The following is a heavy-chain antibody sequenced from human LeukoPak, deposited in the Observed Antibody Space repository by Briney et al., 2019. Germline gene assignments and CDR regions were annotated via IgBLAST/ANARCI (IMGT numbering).Heavy chain of an antibody. V-gene: IGHV4-34*01. CDR3: ARDRGSSSSPFDY. CDR1: GGSFSGYY. J-gene: IGHJ4*02. CDR2: INHSGST. D-gene: IGHD6-6*01. Sequence: SETLSLTCAVYGGSFSGYYWSWIRQPPGKGLEWIGEINHSGSTNYNPSLKSRVTISVDTSKNQFSLKLSSVTAADTAVYYCARDRGSSSSPFDYWGQGTLVTVSS.